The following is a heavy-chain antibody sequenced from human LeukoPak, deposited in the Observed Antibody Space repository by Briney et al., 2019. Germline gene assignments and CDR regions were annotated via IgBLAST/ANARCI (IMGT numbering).Heavy chain of an antibody. V-gene: IGHV4-34*01. D-gene: IGHD3-3*01. Sequence: PSETLSLTCAVYGGSFSGYYWSWIRQPPGKGLEWIGEINHSGSTNCNPSLKSRVTISVDTSKNQFSLKLSSVTAADTAVYYCARNIPYYDFWSGTKDAFDIWGQGTMVTVSS. CDR1: GGSFSGYY. J-gene: IGHJ3*02. CDR2: INHSGST. CDR3: ARNIPYYDFWSGTKDAFDI.